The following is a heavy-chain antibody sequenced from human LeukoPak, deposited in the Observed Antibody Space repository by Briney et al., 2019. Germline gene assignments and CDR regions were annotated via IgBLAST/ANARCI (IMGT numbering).Heavy chain of an antibody. CDR3: AQGGHDYNPFYY. J-gene: IGHJ4*02. CDR1: GFTFSTYA. D-gene: IGHD4-11*01. CDR2: IKGGGGDP. V-gene: IGHV3-23*01. Sequence: HPGGSLRLSCAASGFTFSTYAVGWVRQAPGEGREGVSSIKGGGGDPFYADSVRGRFTISRDKSKNTLYLQLNSLRAEDTAVYFCAQGGHDYNPFYYWGQGTLVTVSS.